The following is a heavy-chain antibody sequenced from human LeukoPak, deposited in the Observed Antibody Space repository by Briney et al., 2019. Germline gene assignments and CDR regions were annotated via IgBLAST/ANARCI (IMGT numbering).Heavy chain of an antibody. V-gene: IGHV4-59*08. J-gene: IGHJ4*02. CDR2: IYYSGST. D-gene: IGHD5-18*01. CDR1: GGSISSYY. CDR3: ARHSSGYSYGPFDY. Sequence: SETLSLTCTVSGGSISSYYWSWIGQPPGKGLEWIGYIYYSGSTNYNPSLKSRVTISVDTSKNQFSLKLSSVTAADTAVYYCARHSSGYSYGPFDYWGQGTLVTVSS.